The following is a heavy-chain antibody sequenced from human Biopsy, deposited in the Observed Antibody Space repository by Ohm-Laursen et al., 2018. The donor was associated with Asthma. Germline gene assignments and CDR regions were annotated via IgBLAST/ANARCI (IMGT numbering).Heavy chain of an antibody. Sequence: VTLSLTCTVSGGSVSTGSYYWSWIRQPPGRGLEWLGYIYYTGSDNYNPSLKSRVTISVDTSKNQFSLMLNSVTAADAAVYYCARGPNYHGSGRAPIGMDVWGQGTTVTVSS. CDR2: IYYTGSD. D-gene: IGHD3-10*01. J-gene: IGHJ6*02. CDR1: GGSVSTGSYY. V-gene: IGHV4-61*01. CDR3: ARGPNYHGSGRAPIGMDV.